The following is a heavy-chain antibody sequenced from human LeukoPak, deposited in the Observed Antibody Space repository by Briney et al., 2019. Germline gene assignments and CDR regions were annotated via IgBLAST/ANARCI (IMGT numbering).Heavy chain of an antibody. CDR2: IYIDGNS. J-gene: IGHJ1*01. Sequence: SETLSLTCTVSGVSISSYHWSWIRQSAGKGLEWIGRIYIDGNSNYNPSLKSRVTMSVDTSKNQFSLKLNSVTAADTAMYFCARVEYSSSWFGGNAEYFQHWGQGTLVTVSS. D-gene: IGHD6-13*01. CDR3: ARVEYSSSWFGGNAEYFQH. CDR1: GVSISSYH. V-gene: IGHV4-4*07.